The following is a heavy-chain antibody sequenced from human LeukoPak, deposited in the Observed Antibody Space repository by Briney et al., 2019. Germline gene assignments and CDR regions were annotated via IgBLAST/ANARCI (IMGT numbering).Heavy chain of an antibody. CDR2: ISYDGSIK. CDR3: ARDLSEKYSIDY. J-gene: IGHJ4*02. Sequence: GRSLRLSCAASGFTFSGYAIHWVRQAPGKGLEWVALISYDGSIKYYADSVKGRCTISRDNSKNTLNLQINSLRAEDTAVYYCARDLSEKYSIDYWGQGTLVTVSS. V-gene: IGHV3-30-3*01. D-gene: IGHD2-15*01. CDR1: GFTFSGYA.